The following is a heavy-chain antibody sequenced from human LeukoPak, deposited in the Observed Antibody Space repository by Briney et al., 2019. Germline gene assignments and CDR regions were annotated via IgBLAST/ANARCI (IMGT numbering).Heavy chain of an antibody. V-gene: IGHV1-2*02. CDR2: INPNSGGT. D-gene: IGHD2-2*01. CDR3: ARDGCSSTSCPYYYYGMDV. J-gene: IGHJ6*02. CDR1: GYTFTGYY. Sequence: ASVKVSCKASGYTFTGYYMHWVRQAPGQGLEWMGWINPNSGGTNYAQKFQGRVTMTRDTSISTAYMELSRLRSDDTAVYYCARDGCSSTSCPYYYYGMDVWGQGTTVTVSS.